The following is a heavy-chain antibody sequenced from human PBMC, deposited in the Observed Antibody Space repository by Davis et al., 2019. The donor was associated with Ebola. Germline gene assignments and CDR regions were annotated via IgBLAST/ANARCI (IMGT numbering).Heavy chain of an antibody. V-gene: IGHV4-59*12. Sequence: SETLSLTCTVSGGSISSYYWSWIRQPPGKGLEWIGYIYYSGSTNYNPSLKSRVTISVDTSKNQFSLRLSSVTAADTAVYYCARDLDYWGQGTLVTVSS. J-gene: IGHJ4*02. CDR2: IYYSGST. CDR1: GGSISSYY. CDR3: ARDLDY.